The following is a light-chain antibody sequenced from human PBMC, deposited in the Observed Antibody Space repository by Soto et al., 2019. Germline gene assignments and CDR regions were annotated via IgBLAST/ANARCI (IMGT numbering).Light chain of an antibody. J-gene: IGKJ1*01. CDR2: GTS. V-gene: IGKV3-15*01. CDR3: QQYNSYTT. CDR1: QSVSSN. Sequence: EIVMTQSPATLSVSPGERATLSCRASQSVSSNLAWYQQKPGQAPRLLIYGTSTRATGVPARFSGSGSGTEFTLTISSLQSEDFATSYCQQYNSYTTFGQGTKV.